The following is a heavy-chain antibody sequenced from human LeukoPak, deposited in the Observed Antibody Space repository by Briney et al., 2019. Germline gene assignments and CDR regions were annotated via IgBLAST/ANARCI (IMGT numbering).Heavy chain of an antibody. V-gene: IGHV3-48*03. CDR1: EFTFTSYE. J-gene: IGHJ3*02. Sequence: PGGSLRPSCAASEFTFTSYELNWVRQAPGKGLEWVSYISSSGNTISYADSVKGRFTISRDNAKNSLYLQVISLRAEDTAVYYCARGPSIAARYDAFDIWGQGTMVTVSS. CDR2: ISSSGNTI. D-gene: IGHD6-6*01. CDR3: ARGPSIAARYDAFDI.